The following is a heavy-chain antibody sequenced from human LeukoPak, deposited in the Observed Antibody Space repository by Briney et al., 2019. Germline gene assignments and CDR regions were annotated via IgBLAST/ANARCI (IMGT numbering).Heavy chain of an antibody. CDR3: AREGTAGTNLNWFDP. Sequence: SETLSLTCTVSGGSISSYYWSWIRQPPRKGLEWIGYISYSGSTNFNPSLKSRVTISVDTSKNQFSLKLSSVTAADTAVYYCAREGTAGTNLNWFDPWGQGTLVTVSS. V-gene: IGHV4-59*01. CDR2: ISYSGST. CDR1: GGSISSYY. J-gene: IGHJ5*02. D-gene: IGHD1-1*01.